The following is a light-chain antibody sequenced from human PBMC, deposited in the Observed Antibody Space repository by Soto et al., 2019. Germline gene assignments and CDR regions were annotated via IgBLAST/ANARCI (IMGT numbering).Light chain of an antibody. V-gene: IGKV1-5*03. CDR1: QSISPW. CDR3: HQYYTFLWT. Sequence: DIQMTQSPSTLSAFVGDRVTITCRASQSISPWLAWYQQKPGKVPKLLIHKTSSLESGVPSRFSGSGSGTEFAVTISSLQPDDFATYYCHQYYTFLWTFGQRSKVDI. J-gene: IGKJ1*01. CDR2: KTS.